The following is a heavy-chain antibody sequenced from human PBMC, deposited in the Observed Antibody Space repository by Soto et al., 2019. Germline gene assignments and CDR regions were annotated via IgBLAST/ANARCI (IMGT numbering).Heavy chain of an antibody. D-gene: IGHD2-2*01. CDR2: FDPEDGET. CDR1: GYTLTELS. J-gene: IGHJ6*01. Sequence: GASVKVSCKVSGYTLTELSMHWVRQAPGKGLEWMGGFDPEDGETIYAQKFQGRVTMTEDTSTDTAYMELSSLRSEDTAVYYCATDDRDIVVVPAAGPPAFLSPGRPMDVWGQGTTVTVSS. V-gene: IGHV1-24*01. CDR3: ATDDRDIVVVPAAGPPAFLSPGRPMDV.